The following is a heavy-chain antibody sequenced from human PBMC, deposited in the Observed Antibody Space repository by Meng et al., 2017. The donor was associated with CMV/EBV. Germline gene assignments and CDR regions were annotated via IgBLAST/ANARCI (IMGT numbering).Heavy chain of an antibody. CDR1: GFIFSSYG. J-gene: IGHJ6*02. CDR3: AKTLHPITMVRGVSPTGYYYYGMDV. Sequence: GGSLRLSCEASGFIFSSYGMHWVRQAPGKGLEWVAVIWYDGSNKYHADSVKGRFTISRDNSKNTLYLQMNSLRAEDTAVYYCAKTLHPITMVRGVSPTGYYYYGMDVWGQGTTVTVSS. CDR2: IWYDGSNK. V-gene: IGHV3-33*06. D-gene: IGHD3-10*01.